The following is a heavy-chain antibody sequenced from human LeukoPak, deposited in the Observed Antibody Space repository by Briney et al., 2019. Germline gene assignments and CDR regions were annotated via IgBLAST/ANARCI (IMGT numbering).Heavy chain of an antibody. Sequence: SETLSLTCTVSGGSISSYYWSWIRQPPGKGLEWIGYIYTSGSTNYNPSLKSRVTISVDTSKNQFSLKLSSVTAADTAVYYCAMTVIQSMGAAAGTGGFDYWGQGTLVTVSS. V-gene: IGHV4-4*09. CDR3: AMTVIQSMGAAAGTGGFDY. CDR2: IYTSGST. D-gene: IGHD6-13*01. CDR1: GGSISSYY. J-gene: IGHJ4*02.